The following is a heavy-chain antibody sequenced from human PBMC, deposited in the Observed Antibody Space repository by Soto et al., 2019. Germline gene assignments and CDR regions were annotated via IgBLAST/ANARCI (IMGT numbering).Heavy chain of an antibody. J-gene: IGHJ5*02. Sequence: ASVKVSCKASGYTFTSKSISWVLQAPGQGLEWVGWISVYNGNTNYAQQLQGRITMSTDTSTNTVYLELRSLRFDDTAVYYCARGVVVPAATGKNWFDPWGQGTLVTVSS. CDR1: GYTFTSKS. V-gene: IGHV1-18*01. D-gene: IGHD2-2*01. CDR3: ARGVVVPAATGKNWFDP. CDR2: ISVYNGNT.